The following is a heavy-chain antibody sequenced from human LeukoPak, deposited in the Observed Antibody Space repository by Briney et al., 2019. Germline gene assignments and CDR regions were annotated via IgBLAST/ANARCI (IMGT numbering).Heavy chain of an antibody. CDR1: GFTFSNHG. D-gene: IGHD6-13*01. J-gene: IGHJ4*02. V-gene: IGHV3-33*01. CDR2: IWYDGSKT. Sequence: GGSLRLSCAASGFTFSNHGMQWVRQAPGKGLQWVAVIWYDGSKTYYADSARGRFTISRDNSKNTLNLEMNSLRAEDTAVYYCARGPGGGSSWYDYWGQGTLVSVSS. CDR3: ARGPGGGSSWYDY.